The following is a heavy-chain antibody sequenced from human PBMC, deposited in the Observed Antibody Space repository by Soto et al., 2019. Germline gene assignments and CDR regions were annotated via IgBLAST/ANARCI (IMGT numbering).Heavy chain of an antibody. CDR2: IYYSGST. CDR1: GGSISSYY. D-gene: IGHD3-3*01. Sequence: SETLSLTCTASGGSISSYYWSWIRQPPGKGLEWIGYIYYSGSTNYNPSLKSRVTISVDTSKNQFSLKLSSVTAADTAVYYCARDRRITIFGDDYYYYYMDVWGKGTTVTVSS. J-gene: IGHJ6*03. V-gene: IGHV4-59*01. CDR3: ARDRRITIFGDDYYYYYMDV.